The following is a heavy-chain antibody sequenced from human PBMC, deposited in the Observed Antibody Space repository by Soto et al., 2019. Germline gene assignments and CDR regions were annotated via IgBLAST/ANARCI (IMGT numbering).Heavy chain of an antibody. Sequence: SETLSLTCTVSGASVSSGYWSWIRQPPGKGLEWIGFMYFGGSFNYNPSLTSRVTMSVETSKNQFSMKVTSVSAADTAVYYCARSYYDTTGFAVDPWGQGTLVTVSS. V-gene: IGHV4-59*02. CDR1: GASVSSGY. CDR2: MYFGGSF. J-gene: IGHJ5*02. CDR3: ARSYYDTTGFAVDP. D-gene: IGHD3-22*01.